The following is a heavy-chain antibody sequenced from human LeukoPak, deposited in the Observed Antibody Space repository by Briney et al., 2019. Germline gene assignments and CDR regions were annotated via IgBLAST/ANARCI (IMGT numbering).Heavy chain of an antibody. J-gene: IGHJ4*02. D-gene: IGHD6-19*01. V-gene: IGHV3-7*01. Sequence: GGSLRLSCAASGSTFSRSWMSWVRQAPGKGLEWVANIKEDGSQRNYVDSVKGRFTISRDNAKNTVYLQMNSLRAEDTAVYYCARGGYSSGLDYWGQGTLVTVSS. CDR3: ARGGYSSGLDY. CDR2: IKEDGSQR. CDR1: GSTFSRSW.